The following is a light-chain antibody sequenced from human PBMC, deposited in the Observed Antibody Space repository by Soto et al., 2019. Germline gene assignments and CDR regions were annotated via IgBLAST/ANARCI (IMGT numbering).Light chain of an antibody. CDR3: CSYAGSYTYV. J-gene: IGLJ1*01. CDR2: DVT. Sequence: QSALTQPRSVSGSPGQSVTISCTGTSSDVGGYNYVSWYQQHPGKAPKLMVYDVTKRPSGVPDRFSGSKSDNTASLTISGLQAEDEADYYCCSYAGSYTYVFGTGTKVNVL. V-gene: IGLV2-11*01. CDR1: SSDVGGYNY.